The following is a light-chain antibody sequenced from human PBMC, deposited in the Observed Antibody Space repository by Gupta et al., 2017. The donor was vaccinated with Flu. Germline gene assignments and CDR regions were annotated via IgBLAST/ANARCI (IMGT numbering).Light chain of an antibody. V-gene: IGLV3-1*01. J-gene: IGLJ3*02. CDR1: NLGDKY. CDR2: QDS. Sequence: SYELTQPPSVSVSPGQTASITCSGDNLGDKYACWYQQKPGQSPVLVIYQDSKRPAAIPERFSGSNSGNTATLTISGTQARDAADYYCQAWDSSSNWVFGGGTKLTVL. CDR3: QAWDSSSNWV.